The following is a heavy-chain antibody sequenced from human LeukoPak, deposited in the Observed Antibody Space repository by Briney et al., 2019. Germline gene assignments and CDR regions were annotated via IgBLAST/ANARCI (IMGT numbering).Heavy chain of an antibody. CDR3: AREKARIAVVGTGFGDY. CDR1: GFTFSSYG. D-gene: IGHD6-19*01. V-gene: IGHV3-33*01. J-gene: IGHJ4*02. CDR2: IWYDGSNK. Sequence: GRSLRLSCAASGFTFSSYGMHWVRQAPGKGLEWVAVIWYDGSNKYYADSVKGRFTISRDNSKNTLYLQMNSLRAEDTAVYYCAREKARIAVVGTGFGDYWGQGTLVTVSS.